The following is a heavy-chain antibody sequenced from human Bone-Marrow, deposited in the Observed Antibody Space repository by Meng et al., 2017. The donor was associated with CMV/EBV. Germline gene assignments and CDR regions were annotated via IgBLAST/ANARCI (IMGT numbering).Heavy chain of an antibody. Sequence: GGSLRLSCAASGFTFSSYWMHWVRQAPGKGLEWVSSISSSSSYIYYADSVKGRFTISRDNAKNSLYLQMNSLRAEDTAVYYCARDKDIVVVSWGQGTLVTVSS. D-gene: IGHD2-2*01. V-gene: IGHV3-21*01. CDR3: ARDKDIVVVS. CDR1: GFTFSSYW. CDR2: ISSSSSYI. J-gene: IGHJ4*02.